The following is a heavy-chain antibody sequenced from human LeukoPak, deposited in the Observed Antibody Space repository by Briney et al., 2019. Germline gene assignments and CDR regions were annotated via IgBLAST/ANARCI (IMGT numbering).Heavy chain of an antibody. D-gene: IGHD3-22*01. V-gene: IGHV1-46*01. J-gene: IGHJ4*02. CDR2: INPSGGST. CDR1: GYTFTSYY. Sequence: EASVTVSCTASGYTFTSYYMHWVRQAPGQGLEWMGIINPSGGSTSYAQKFQGRVTMTRDTSTSTVYMELSSLRSEDTAVYYCARAGISSGYVDWGQGTLVTVSS. CDR3: ARAGISSGYVD.